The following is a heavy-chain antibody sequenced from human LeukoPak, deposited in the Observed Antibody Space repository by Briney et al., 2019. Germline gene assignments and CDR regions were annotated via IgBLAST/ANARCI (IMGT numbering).Heavy chain of an antibody. CDR1: GFTFTTYS. V-gene: IGHV3-48*01. D-gene: IGHD3-3*01. CDR3: ARITIFG. Sequence: PGGSLRLSCEASGFTFTTYSMNWVRQAPGKGLEWVSYISSSGSTVYYADSVKGRFTISRDNAKNSLYLQMNSLRPDDTAVYYCARITIFGGGQGTMVTVSA. J-gene: IGHJ3*01. CDR2: ISSSGSTV.